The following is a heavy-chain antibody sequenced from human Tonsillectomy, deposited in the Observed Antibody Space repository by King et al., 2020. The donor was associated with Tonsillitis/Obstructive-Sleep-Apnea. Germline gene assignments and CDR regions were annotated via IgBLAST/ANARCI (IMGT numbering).Heavy chain of an antibody. Sequence: VQLVQSGAEVKKPGESLKISCKGSGYSFTTYWIGWVRQMPGKGLEWMGIIYPGDSDIRYIPSFQGQVTFSADKSISTAYLQWTSLKASDTAMFYCARIPSYGSGNYYFDFWGQGTLVTVTS. V-gene: IGHV5-51*01. J-gene: IGHJ4*02. CDR1: GYSFTTYW. D-gene: IGHD3-10*01. CDR2: IYPGDSDI. CDR3: ARIPSYGSGNYYFDF.